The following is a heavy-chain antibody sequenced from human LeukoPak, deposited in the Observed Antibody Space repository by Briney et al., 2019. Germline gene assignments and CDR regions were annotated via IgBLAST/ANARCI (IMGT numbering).Heavy chain of an antibody. J-gene: IGHJ4*02. CDR2: IVGSGGST. V-gene: IGHV3-23*01. D-gene: IGHD5-18*01. CDR1: GFTYSDYA. CDR3: AKDRGEYNYGLTLFDY. Sequence: GGSLRLSCAVSGFTYSDYAMSWVRQNPGKGPEWVSTIVGSGGSTYYADSAKGRFTISRDNSKNTLYLHMNSLRDEDTAVYYCAKDRGEYNYGLTLFDYWGQGTLVTVFS.